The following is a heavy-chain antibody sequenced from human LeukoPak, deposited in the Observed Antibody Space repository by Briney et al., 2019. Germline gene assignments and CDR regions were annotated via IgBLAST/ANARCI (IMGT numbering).Heavy chain of an antibody. CDR2: TRNKVNSYTT. CDR1: GFTFSDHS. D-gene: IGHD3-22*01. CDR3: ARDSSGYSYLDY. V-gene: IGHV3-72*01. Sequence: GGSLRLSCAASGFTFSDHSMDWVRQAPGKGLEWVGRTRNKVNSYTTEYAASVKGRFTISRDDSKDSPYLQMNSLKTEDTAVYYCARDSSGYSYLDYWGQGTLVTVSS. J-gene: IGHJ4*02.